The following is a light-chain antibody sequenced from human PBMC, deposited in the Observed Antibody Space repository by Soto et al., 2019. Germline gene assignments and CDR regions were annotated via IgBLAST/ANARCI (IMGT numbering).Light chain of an antibody. CDR3: KQYKHWHLCC. V-gene: IGKV3-15*01. CDR1: QSVSRN. CDR2: DAS. Sequence: EVVMTQSPATLSVSPGERATLSCRASQSVSRNLAWYQQRPGRAPRLLIYDASTRATNIPTRFSGSGSGTEFTLTIGTPRSGDFAVYYSKQYKHWHLCCFGQGTKLDI. J-gene: IGKJ2*04.